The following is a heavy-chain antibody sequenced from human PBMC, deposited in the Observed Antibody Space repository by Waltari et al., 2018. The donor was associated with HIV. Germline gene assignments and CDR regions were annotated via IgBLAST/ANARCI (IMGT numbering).Heavy chain of an antibody. Sequence: QVQLPESGPGLVTPSETLSLTCTVPGGSISSSSWTWIRQPPGKGLDLIGYIHYPWSTNDNPSLKSRVTISVDTSKNQFSLKLSSVTAADTAVYDGARARGYSYGGGMDVWGQGTTVTVSS. CDR2: IHYPWST. V-gene: IGHV4-59*01. D-gene: IGHD5-18*01. CDR1: GGSISSSS. J-gene: IGHJ6*02. CDR3: ARARGYSYGGGMDV.